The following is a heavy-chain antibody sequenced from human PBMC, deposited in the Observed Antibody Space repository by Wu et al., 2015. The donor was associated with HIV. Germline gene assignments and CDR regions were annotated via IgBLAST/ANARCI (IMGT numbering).Heavy chain of an antibody. CDR1: GYSFTSYY. V-gene: IGHV1-46*03. CDR2: INPTGGST. J-gene: IGHJ6*03. CDR3: ARERAAGTRTYYYYMDV. D-gene: IGHD6-13*01. Sequence: QVQLVQSGAEVKKPGASVKVSCKASGYSFTSYYMNWVRQAPGQGLEWMGIINPTGGSTRYAQKFQGRVTMTRDTATSTVYMELSSLRSEDTAVYYCARERAAGTRTYYYYMDVWGKGTTVTVSS.